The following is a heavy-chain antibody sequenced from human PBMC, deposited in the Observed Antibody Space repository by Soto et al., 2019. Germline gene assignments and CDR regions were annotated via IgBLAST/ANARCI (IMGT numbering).Heavy chain of an antibody. D-gene: IGHD2-8*01. CDR3: ARVFKVDCTNGVCYTGGRGPWDWFDP. CDR1: GGTFSSYA. CDR2: IIPIFGTA. Sequence: QVQLVQSGAEVKKPGSSVKVSCKASGGTFSSYAISWVRQAPGQGLEWMGGIIPIFGTANYAQKFQGRVTITADESTSTAYMELSSLRSEDTAVYYCARVFKVDCTNGVCYTGGRGPWDWFDPWGQGTLVTVSS. V-gene: IGHV1-69*12. J-gene: IGHJ5*02.